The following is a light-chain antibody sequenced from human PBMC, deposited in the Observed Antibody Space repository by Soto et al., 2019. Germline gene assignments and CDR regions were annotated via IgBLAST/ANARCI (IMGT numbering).Light chain of an antibody. CDR1: SSDVGASNY. CDR3: SSHAGDGKFV. J-gene: IGLJ1*01. Sequence: QSVLTQPPSASGSPGQSITISCTGPSSDVGASNYVSWYRRYPGTPPQLVISEVAKRPSGVPDRFSGSKSANTASLTVSGLQAEDEADYYCSSHAGDGKFVFGTGTKVTV. CDR2: EVA. V-gene: IGLV2-8*01.